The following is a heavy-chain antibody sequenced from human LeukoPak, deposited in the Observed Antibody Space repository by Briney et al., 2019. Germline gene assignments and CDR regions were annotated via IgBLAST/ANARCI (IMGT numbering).Heavy chain of an antibody. D-gene: IGHD3-22*01. Sequence: SETLSLTCTVYGGSISSGSYYWNWIRQPAGKGLEWIGRPYTDGSTNYNPSLKSRVTISVDTSKNQFSLRLSSVTAADTAVYYCARTYYYDSSGPYYWGQGTLVTVSS. CDR2: PYTDGST. CDR3: ARTYYYDSSGPYY. V-gene: IGHV4-61*02. CDR1: GGSISSGSYY. J-gene: IGHJ4*02.